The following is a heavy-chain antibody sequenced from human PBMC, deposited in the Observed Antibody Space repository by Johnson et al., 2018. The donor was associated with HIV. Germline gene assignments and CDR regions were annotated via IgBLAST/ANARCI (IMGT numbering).Heavy chain of an antibody. V-gene: IGHV3-66*01. CDR1: GFIVSSNY. CDR3: ARDPHYYDSNDAFDI. D-gene: IGHD3-22*01. J-gene: IGHJ3*02. Sequence: EVQLVESGGGLVQPGGSLRLSCVASGFIVSSNYMSWVRQAPGKGLEWVSVIYSGGSTYYADSVKGRFTISRDNSKNTLYLQINSLRAEDTAVYYCARDPHYYDSNDAFDIWGQGTMVTVSS. CDR2: IYSGGST.